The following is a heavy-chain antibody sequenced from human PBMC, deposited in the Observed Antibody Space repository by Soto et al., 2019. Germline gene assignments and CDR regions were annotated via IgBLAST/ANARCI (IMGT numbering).Heavy chain of an antibody. V-gene: IGHV3-21*01. J-gene: IGHJ4*02. D-gene: IGHD6-19*01. CDR3: ARDLALAGNY. CDR1: GFAFDNYS. Sequence: GGSLRLSCAASGFAFDNYSMNWVRQAPGKGLEWVSSISSTSSYTHYSDSVKGRFTISRDNANNSLFLQMNSLRAEDTATYYCARDLALAGNYWGQGVLVTVSS. CDR2: ISSTSSYT.